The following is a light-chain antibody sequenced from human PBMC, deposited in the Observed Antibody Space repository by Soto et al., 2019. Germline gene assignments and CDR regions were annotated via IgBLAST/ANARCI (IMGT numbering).Light chain of an antibody. CDR2: LGS. CDR3: MQSLQPPGT. J-gene: IGKJ1*01. V-gene: IGKV2-28*01. Sequence: DIVMTQSPLSLPVTPGEAASICCRSSQSLLHTNGNTYLDWYVQKPGQSPQLLIYLGSNRASGAPDRFSGSGSGTDFTLKISRVEAEDVGVYYCMQSLQPPGTFGQGTKVEIK. CDR1: QSLLHTNGNTY.